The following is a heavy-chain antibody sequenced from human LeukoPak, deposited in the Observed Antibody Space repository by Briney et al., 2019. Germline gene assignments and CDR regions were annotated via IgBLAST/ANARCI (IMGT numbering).Heavy chain of an antibody. V-gene: IGHV1-8*01. CDR1: GYTFTSYD. Sequence: GASVKVSCKASGYTFTSYDINWVRQAAGQGLEWMGWMNPNSGNTGYAQKFQGRVTMTRDTSISTAYMELSRLRSDDTAVYYCARDRGYSGYDFDYWGQGTLVTVSS. CDR3: ARDRGYSGYDFDY. J-gene: IGHJ4*02. D-gene: IGHD5-12*01. CDR2: MNPNSGNT.